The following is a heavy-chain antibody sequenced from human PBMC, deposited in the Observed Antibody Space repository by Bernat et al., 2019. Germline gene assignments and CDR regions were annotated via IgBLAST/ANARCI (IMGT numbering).Heavy chain of an antibody. J-gene: IGHJ3*02. Sequence: QVQLVESGGGVVQPGRSLRLSCAASGFTFSSHGMHWVRQAPGKGLEWVAVIWYDGSNKYYADSVKGRFTISRDNSKNTLYLQMNSLRAEDTAVYYCARGSGYPNDAFDIWGQGTMVTVSS. CDR1: GFTFSSHG. CDR2: IWYDGSNK. D-gene: IGHD3-22*01. CDR3: ARGSGYPNDAFDI. V-gene: IGHV3-33*01.